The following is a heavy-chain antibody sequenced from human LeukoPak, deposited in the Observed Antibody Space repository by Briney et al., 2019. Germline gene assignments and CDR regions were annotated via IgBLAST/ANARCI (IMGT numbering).Heavy chain of an antibody. CDR3: ARDRDSSSSESDWFDP. Sequence: ASVKVSCKVSGYTLTELSMHWVRQAPGKGLEWMGGFDPEDGETIYAQKFQGRVTMTEDTSTDTAYMELSSLRSEDTAVYYCARDRDSSSSESDWFDPWGQGTLVTVSS. J-gene: IGHJ5*02. CDR2: FDPEDGET. CDR1: GYTLTELS. V-gene: IGHV1-24*01. D-gene: IGHD3-22*01.